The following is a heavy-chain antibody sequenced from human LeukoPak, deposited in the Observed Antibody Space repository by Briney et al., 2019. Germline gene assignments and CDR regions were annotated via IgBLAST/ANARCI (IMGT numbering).Heavy chain of an antibody. CDR2: IYYSGST. D-gene: IGHD3-22*01. Sequence: SETLSLTCTVSGGSISSGDYYWSWIRQPPGKGLEWIGYIYYSGSTYYNPSLKSRVTISVDTSKNQFSLKLSSVTAADTAVYYCARDRDSSGYDWSPDAFDIWGQGTMVTVSS. CDR3: ARDRDSSGYDWSPDAFDI. V-gene: IGHV4-30-4*08. J-gene: IGHJ3*02. CDR1: GGSISSGDYY.